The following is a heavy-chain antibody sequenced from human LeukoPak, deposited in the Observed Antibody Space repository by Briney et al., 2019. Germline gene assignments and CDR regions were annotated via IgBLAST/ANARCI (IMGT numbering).Heavy chain of an antibody. CDR3: ASGFIVGATNFDY. CDR2: MNPNSGNT. Sequence: VSVTVSCKASGYTFTSYDINWVRQAPGQGLEWMGWMNPNSGNTGYAQKFQGRVTMTRNTSISTAYMELSSLRSEDTAVYYCASGFIVGATNFDYWGQGTLVTVSS. J-gene: IGHJ4*02. V-gene: IGHV1-8*01. CDR1: GYTFTSYD. D-gene: IGHD1-26*01.